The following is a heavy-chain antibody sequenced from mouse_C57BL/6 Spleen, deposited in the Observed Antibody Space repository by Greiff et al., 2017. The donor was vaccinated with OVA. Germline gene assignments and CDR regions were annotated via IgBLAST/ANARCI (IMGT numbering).Heavy chain of an antibody. CDR1: GYTFTDYE. CDR2: IDPETGGT. CDR3: TREGGSSYVGFAY. J-gene: IGHJ3*01. D-gene: IGHD1-1*01. V-gene: IGHV1-15*01. Sequence: QVQLQQPGAELVRPGASVTLSCKASGYTFTDYEMHWVKQTPVHGLEWIGAIDPETGGTAYNQKFKGKAILTADKSSSTAYMELRSLTSEDSAVYYCTREGGSSYVGFAYWGQGTLVTVSA.